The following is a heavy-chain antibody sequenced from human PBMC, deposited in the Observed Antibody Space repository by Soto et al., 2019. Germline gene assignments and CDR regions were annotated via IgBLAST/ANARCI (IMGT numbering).Heavy chain of an antibody. J-gene: IGHJ6*02. Sequence: QVQLQESGPGLVKPSETLSLTCTVSGGSITNYYCSWFRQPPGKGLEWIGYINYDGYSAYNLSLKSRVTLSMDASKTQFSLMLESVTATDTAVYYCAGHGFGPLHGLVDVWGPGTTVIVSS. V-gene: IGHV4-59*08. D-gene: IGHD3-10*01. CDR2: INYDGYS. CDR1: GGSITNYY. CDR3: AGHGFGPLHGLVDV.